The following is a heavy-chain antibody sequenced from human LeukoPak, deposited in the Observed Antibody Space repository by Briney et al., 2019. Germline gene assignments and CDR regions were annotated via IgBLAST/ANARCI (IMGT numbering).Heavy chain of an antibody. Sequence: GGSLRLSCAASGFTFSDYYMSWIRQAPGKGLEWVSYISSSGSTIYYADSVKGRFTISRDNAKNSLYLQMNSLRAKDTAMYYCATYKSGSSPYFDYWGQGTLVTVSS. V-gene: IGHV3-11*01. CDR2: ISSSGSTI. D-gene: IGHD1-26*01. CDR1: GFTFSDYY. J-gene: IGHJ4*02. CDR3: ATYKSGSSPYFDY.